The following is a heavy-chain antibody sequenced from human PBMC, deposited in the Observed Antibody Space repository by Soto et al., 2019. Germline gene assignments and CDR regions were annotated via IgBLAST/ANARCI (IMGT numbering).Heavy chain of an antibody. CDR1: GFTFSSYA. CDR2: ISGSGGST. Sequence: PGGSLRLSCAASGFTFSSYAMSWVRQAPGKGLEWVSAISGSGGSTYYADSVKGRFTISRDNSKNTLYLQMNSLRAEDTAVYYCAKPPIETTHQGMDVWGQGTTVTVSS. V-gene: IGHV3-23*01. CDR3: AKPPIETTHQGMDV. D-gene: IGHD1-1*01. J-gene: IGHJ6*02.